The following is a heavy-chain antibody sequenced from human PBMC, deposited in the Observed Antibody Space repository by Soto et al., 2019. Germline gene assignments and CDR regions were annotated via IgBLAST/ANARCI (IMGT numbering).Heavy chain of an antibody. D-gene: IGHD6-19*01. CDR2: IKHDGSEK. Sequence: GGSLRLSCAASGFTFSSYWMSWVRQAPGKGLEWVANIKHDGSEKYYVDSVKGRFTISRDNAKNSLYLQMNSLRAEDTAVYYCASFMAVAGTDYWGQGTLVTVYS. CDR1: GFTFSSYW. V-gene: IGHV3-7*03. J-gene: IGHJ4*02. CDR3: ASFMAVAGTDY.